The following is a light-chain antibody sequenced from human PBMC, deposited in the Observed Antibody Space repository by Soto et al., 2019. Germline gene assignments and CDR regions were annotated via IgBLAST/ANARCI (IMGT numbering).Light chain of an antibody. J-gene: IGKJ4*01. CDR2: GAS. CDR1: QSVSSSY. V-gene: IGKV3-20*01. Sequence: EIVLTQSPGTLSLSPGERATLSCRASQSVSSSYLAWYQQKPRQAPRLLIYGASSRATGIPDRFSGSGSGTDFTLTISILEPEDFAVYYCKQYGSSPLTFGGGTKVDVK. CDR3: KQYGSSPLT.